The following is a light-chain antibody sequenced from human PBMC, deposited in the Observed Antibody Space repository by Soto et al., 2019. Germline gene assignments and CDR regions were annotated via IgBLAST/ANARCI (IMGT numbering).Light chain of an antibody. Sequence: QSALTQPASVSGSPGQSITISCTGTSSDVGGYNYVSWYQHHPGKAPKPMIYEVTNRPSGVSNRFSGSKSGNTASLTISGLQAEDEADYYCSSYASSSTRVFGGGTQLTVL. CDR3: SSYASSSTRV. CDR2: EVT. CDR1: SSDVGGYNY. J-gene: IGLJ3*02. V-gene: IGLV2-14*01.